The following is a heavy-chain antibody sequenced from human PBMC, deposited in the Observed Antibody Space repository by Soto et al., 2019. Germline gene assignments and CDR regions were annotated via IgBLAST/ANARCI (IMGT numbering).Heavy chain of an antibody. Sequence: RIDCNTSGGTFSSYAISWVRQATGQGLEWMGGIIPIFGTANYAQKFQGRVTMTRNTSISTVYMELTSLRSEDTAVYYCARRKERSSPHYFDYWGQGSLVTVSS. D-gene: IGHD2-2*01. CDR2: IIPIFGTA. CDR3: ARRKERSSPHYFDY. CDR1: GGTFSSYA. J-gene: IGHJ4*02. V-gene: IGHV1-69*05.